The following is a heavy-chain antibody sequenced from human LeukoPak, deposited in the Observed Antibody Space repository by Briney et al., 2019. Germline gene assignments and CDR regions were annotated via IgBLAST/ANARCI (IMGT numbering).Heavy chain of an antibody. V-gene: IGHV3-74*01. J-gene: IGHJ4*02. CDR1: GFTFSSYW. CDR3: ARRSYGGNPDY. D-gene: IGHD4-23*01. CDR2: INSDGSST. Sequence: GGSLRLSCAASGFTFSSYWMHWVRQAPGKGLVWVSRINSDGSSTSYADSVKGRFTISRDNAKNTLYLQMNSLRAEDTAVHYCARRSYGGNPDYWGQGTLVTVSS.